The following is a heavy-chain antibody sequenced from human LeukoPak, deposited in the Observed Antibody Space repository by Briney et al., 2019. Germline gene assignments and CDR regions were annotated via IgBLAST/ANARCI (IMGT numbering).Heavy chain of an antibody. V-gene: IGHV1-8*03. CDR1: GYTFTSYD. D-gene: IGHD3-3*01. Sequence: ASVKVPCKASGYTFTSYDINWVRQATGQGLEWMGWMNPNSGNTGYAQKFQARVTITRNTSIGTAYMELSSLRSEDTAVYYCSRGPFSYYDFWSGYFQQLNYFDYWGQGTLVTVSS. CDR2: MNPNSGNT. CDR3: SRGPFSYYDFWSGYFQQLNYFDY. J-gene: IGHJ4*02.